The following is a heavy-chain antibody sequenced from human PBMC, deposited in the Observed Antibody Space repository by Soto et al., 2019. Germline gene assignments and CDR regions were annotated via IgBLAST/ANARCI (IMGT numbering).Heavy chain of an antibody. Sequence: SETLSLTCAVYGGSFSGDYWSWIRQPPGKGLEWIGEINHSGSTNYNPSLKSRVTISVDTSKNQFSLKLSSVTAADTAVYYCARVWAYSSSWYNWFDPWGQGTLVTVSS. D-gene: IGHD6-13*01. CDR2: INHSGST. J-gene: IGHJ5*02. V-gene: IGHV4-34*01. CDR1: GGSFSGDY. CDR3: ARVWAYSSSWYNWFDP.